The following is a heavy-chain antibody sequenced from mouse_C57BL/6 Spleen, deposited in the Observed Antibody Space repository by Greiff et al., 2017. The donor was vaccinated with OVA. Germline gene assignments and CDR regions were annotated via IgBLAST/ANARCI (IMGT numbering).Heavy chain of an antibody. CDR3: AREGGYCGGYFDV. CDR2: ISDGGSYT. Sequence: DVKLVESGGGLVKPGGSLKLSCAASGFTFSSYAMSWVRQTPEKRLEWVATISDGGSYTYYPDNVKGRFTLYRDNAKNNLYLQMSHLKAEDTAMYDCAREGGYCGGYFDVWGTGTTVTVSS. D-gene: IGHD2-3*01. V-gene: IGHV5-4*01. CDR1: GFTFSSYA. J-gene: IGHJ1*03.